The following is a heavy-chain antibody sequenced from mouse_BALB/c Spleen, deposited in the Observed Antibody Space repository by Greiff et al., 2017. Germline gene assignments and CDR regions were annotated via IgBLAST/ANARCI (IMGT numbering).Heavy chain of an antibody. CDR1: GFTFSSFG. Sequence: EVMLVESGGGLVQPGGSRKLSCAASGFTFSSFGMHWVRQAPEKGLEWVAYISSGSSTIYYADTVKGRFTISRDNPKNTLFLQMTSLRSEDTAMYYCARTTAHYAMDYWGQGTSVTVSS. CDR3: ARTTAHYAMDY. J-gene: IGHJ4*01. D-gene: IGHD1-2*01. V-gene: IGHV5-17*02. CDR2: ISSGSSTI.